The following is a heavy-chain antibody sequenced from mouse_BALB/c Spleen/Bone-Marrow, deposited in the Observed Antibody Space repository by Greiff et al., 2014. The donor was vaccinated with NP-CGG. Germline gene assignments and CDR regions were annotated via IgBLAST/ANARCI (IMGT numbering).Heavy chain of an antibody. Sequence: VQLQQSGAELLKPGTSVKLSCKASGYTFTRYWMHWVKQRPGQGLEWIGELNPSNGHTNYNGKFKNKATVTVDKSSSTAYMQLSSLTSEDSAVYYGARMITTRGFDYWGQGTTLTVSS. V-gene: IGHV1S81*02. J-gene: IGHJ2*01. CDR1: GYTFTRYW. CDR3: ARMITTRGFDY. D-gene: IGHD2-4*01. CDR2: LNPSNGHT.